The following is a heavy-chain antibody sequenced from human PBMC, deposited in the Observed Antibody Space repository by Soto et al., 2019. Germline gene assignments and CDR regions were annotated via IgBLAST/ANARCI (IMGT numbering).Heavy chain of an antibody. CDR2: VSIGGST. D-gene: IGHD2-15*01. V-gene: IGHV3-23*01. J-gene: IGHJ4*02. Sequence: VQLLESGGGLVQPAGSLRLSCAASGFTFSSYAMGWVRQGPGKGLEWVAVVSIGGSTHYADSVRGRFTISRDNSKNTLSLQMNSLTAEDTAVYFCAKRRGAGGHFDYWGQGAPVTVSS. CDR1: GFTFSSYA. CDR3: AKRRGAGGHFDY.